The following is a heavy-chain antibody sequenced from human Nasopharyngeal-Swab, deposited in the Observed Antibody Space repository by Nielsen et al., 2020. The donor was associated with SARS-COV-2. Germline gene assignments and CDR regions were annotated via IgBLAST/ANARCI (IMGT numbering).Heavy chain of an antibody. CDR1: GFTFSSYG. CDR3: AKEGVWTTVWHYYYYYYMDV. D-gene: IGHD4-11*01. V-gene: IGHV3-30*02. Sequence: GESLKISCAASGFTFSSYGMHWVRQAPGKGPEWVAFIRYDGSNKYYADSVKGRFTISRDNSKNTLYLQMNSLRAEDTAVYYCAKEGVWTTVWHYYYYYYMDVWGKGTTVTVSS. J-gene: IGHJ6*03. CDR2: IRYDGSNK.